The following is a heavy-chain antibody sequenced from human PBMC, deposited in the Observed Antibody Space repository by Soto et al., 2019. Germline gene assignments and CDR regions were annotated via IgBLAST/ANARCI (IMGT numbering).Heavy chain of an antibody. CDR2: IYYSGST. Sequence: QLQLQESGPGLVKPSETLSLTCTVSGGSISSSSYYWGWIRQPPGKGLEWIGSIYYSGSTYYNPSLRGRVTMSVDTSAIQCSLKLGAVTAADTAVYYCATPTTVGTRYYYCGMDGWGQGTTVTVSS. CDR1: GGSISSSSYY. V-gene: IGHV4-39*01. D-gene: IGHD4-17*01. J-gene: IGHJ6*02. CDR3: ATPTTVGTRYYYCGMDG.